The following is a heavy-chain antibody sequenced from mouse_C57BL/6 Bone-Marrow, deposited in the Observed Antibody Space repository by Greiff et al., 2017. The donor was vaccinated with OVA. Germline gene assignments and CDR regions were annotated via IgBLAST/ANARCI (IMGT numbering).Heavy chain of an antibody. J-gene: IGHJ2*01. CDR1: GYTFTDYY. V-gene: IGHV1-26*01. CDR3: ARPLITTVVAYDY. D-gene: IGHD1-1*01. Sequence: EVQLQQSGPELVKPGASVKISCKASGYTFTDYYMNWVKQSHGKSLEWIGDINPNNGGTSYNQKFKGKATLTVDKSSSTAYMELRSLTSEDSAVYYCARPLITTVVAYDYWGQGTTLTVSS. CDR2: INPNNGGT.